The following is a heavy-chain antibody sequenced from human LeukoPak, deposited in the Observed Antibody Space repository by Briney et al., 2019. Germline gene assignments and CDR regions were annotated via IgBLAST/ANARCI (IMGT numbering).Heavy chain of an antibody. CDR1: GFTFSSYW. J-gene: IGHJ4*02. CDR3: ARVRDGYNYGIDY. D-gene: IGHD5-24*01. Sequence: GGSLRLSCAASGFTFSSYWMSWVRQAPGKGLEWVANIKQDGSEKYYVDSVKGRFTISRDNAKNSLYLQKNSLRAEDTAVYYCARVRDGYNYGIDYWGQGTLVTVSS. V-gene: IGHV3-7*01. CDR2: IKQDGSEK.